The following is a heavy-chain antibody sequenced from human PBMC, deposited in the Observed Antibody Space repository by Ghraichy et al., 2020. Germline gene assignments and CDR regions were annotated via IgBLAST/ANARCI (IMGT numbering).Heavy chain of an antibody. CDR3: ARTETPYSSSWYENDIYYYYYGMDV. V-gene: IGHV3-64*01. Sequence: GGSLRLSCAASGFTFSSYAMHWVRQAPGKGLEYVSAISSNGGSTYYANSVKGRFTISRVNSKNTLYLQMGSLRAEDMAVYYCARTETPYSSSWYENDIYYYYYGMDVWGQGTTVTVSS. J-gene: IGHJ6*02. CDR1: GFTFSSYA. D-gene: IGHD6-13*01. CDR2: ISSNGGST.